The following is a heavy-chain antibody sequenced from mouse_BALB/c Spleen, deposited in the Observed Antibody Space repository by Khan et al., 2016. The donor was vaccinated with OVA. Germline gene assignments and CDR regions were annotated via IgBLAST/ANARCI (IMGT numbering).Heavy chain of an antibody. CDR2: ISSGGSYT. D-gene: IGHD2-10*01. J-gene: IGHJ4*01. CDR1: GFTFSSYG. CDR3: ARAYYGNEDYAMDY. V-gene: IGHV5-6*01. Sequence: EVKVVESGGDLVKPGGSLKVSCAASGFTFSSYGMSWVRQTPDKRLEWVATISSGGSYTYFPDSVKGRFTISRDNAKHTLYLLISSLMSAVTAIFYYARAYYGNEDYAMDYWGQGTSVTVSS.